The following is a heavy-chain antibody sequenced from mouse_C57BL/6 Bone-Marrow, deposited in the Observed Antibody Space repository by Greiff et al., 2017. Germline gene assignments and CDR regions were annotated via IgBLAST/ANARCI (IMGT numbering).Heavy chain of an antibody. CDR3: AREGDDGLYYFDY. J-gene: IGHJ2*01. V-gene: IGHV3-6*01. D-gene: IGHD2-3*01. CDR1: GYSITSGYY. CDR2: ISYDGSN. Sequence: DVKLQESGPGLVKPSQSLSLTCSVTGYSITSGYYWNWIRQFPGNKLEWMGYISYDGSNNYNPSLKNRISITRDTSKNQFFLKLNSVTTEDTATYYCAREGDDGLYYFDYWGQGTTLTVSS.